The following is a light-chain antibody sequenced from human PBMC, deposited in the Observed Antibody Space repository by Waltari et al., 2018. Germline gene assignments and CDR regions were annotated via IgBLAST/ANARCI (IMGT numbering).Light chain of an antibody. CDR3: QQGAIFPAT. J-gene: IGKJ1*01. CDR2: VTS. V-gene: IGKV1-39*01. Sequence: DIQMTQSPSSLSASVGDRVTITCRASQSISSYLNWYQHQPGIATKLLIHVTSRLRSGIPSRFSVSGSETEFTHTISSLQAEDVATYYGQQGAIFPATFGQGTKLEIK. CDR1: QSISSY.